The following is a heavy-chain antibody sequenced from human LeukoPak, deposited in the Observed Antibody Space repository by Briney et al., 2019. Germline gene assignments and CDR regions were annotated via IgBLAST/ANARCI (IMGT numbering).Heavy chain of an antibody. CDR2: IYTSGST. J-gene: IGHJ4*02. Sequence: ASQTLSLTCTVSGGSISSYYWSWIRQPAGKGLEWIGRIYTSGSTNYNPSLKSRVTMSVDTSKNQFSLKLSSVTAADTAVYYCARADNTVTTIYYFDYWGQGTLVTVSS. D-gene: IGHD4-17*01. V-gene: IGHV4-4*07. CDR3: ARADNTVTTIYYFDY. CDR1: GGSISSYY.